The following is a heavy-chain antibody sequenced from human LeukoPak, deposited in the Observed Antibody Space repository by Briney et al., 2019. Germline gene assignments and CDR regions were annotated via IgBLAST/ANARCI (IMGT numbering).Heavy chain of an antibody. D-gene: IGHD6-13*01. V-gene: IGHV3-11*04. CDR2: ISSSGSTI. Sequence: PGGSLRLSCAASGFTFSDDYMSWIRQAPGKGLEWVSYISSSGSTIYYADSVKGRFTISRDNAKNSLYLQMNSLRAEDTAVYYCARSIAKIAAAGTITCYFDYWGQGTLVTVSS. J-gene: IGHJ4*02. CDR1: GFTFSDDY. CDR3: ARSIAKIAAAGTITCYFDY.